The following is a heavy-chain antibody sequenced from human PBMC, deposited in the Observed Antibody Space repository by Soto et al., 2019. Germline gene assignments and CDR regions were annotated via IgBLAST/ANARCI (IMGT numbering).Heavy chain of an antibody. D-gene: IGHD1-20*01. J-gene: IGHJ6*02. CDR1: GYTFTSYY. Sequence: ASVKVSCKASGYTFTSYYMHWVRQAPGQGLEWMGIINPSGGSTSYAQKFQGRVTMTRDTSTSTVYMELSSLRSEDTAVYYCGVATSITGTTGDYYGMDVWGQGTTVTVSS. CDR3: GVATSITGTTGDYYGMDV. CDR2: INPSGGST. V-gene: IGHV1-46*01.